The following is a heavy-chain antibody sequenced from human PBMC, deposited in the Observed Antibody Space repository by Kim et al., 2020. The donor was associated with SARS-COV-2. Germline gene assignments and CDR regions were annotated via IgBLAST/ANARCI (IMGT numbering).Heavy chain of an antibody. CDR2: ISGSGGST. J-gene: IGHJ6*04. V-gene: IGHV3-23*01. CDR3: AKILRVVGRITMVRGVITYDL. D-gene: IGHD3-10*01. CDR1: GFTFSSYA. Sequence: GGSLRLSCAASGFTFSSYAMSWVRQAPGKGLEWVSAISGSGGSTYYADSVKGRFTISRDNSKNTLYLQMNSLRAEDTAVYYCAKILRVVGRITMVRGVITYDLWGWGKRVTVSS.